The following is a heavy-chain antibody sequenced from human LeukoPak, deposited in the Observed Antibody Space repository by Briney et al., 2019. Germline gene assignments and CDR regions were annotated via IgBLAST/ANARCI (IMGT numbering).Heavy chain of an antibody. V-gene: IGHV3-74*01. CDR2: INSDGSST. D-gene: IGHD6-19*01. CDR3: AKERLGGGIAVAGAFDY. J-gene: IGHJ4*02. CDR1: GFTFSSYW. Sequence: GGSLRLSCAASGFTFSSYWMHWVRQAPGKGLVWVSRINSDGSSTSYADSVKGRFTISRDNAKNTLYLQMNSLRAEDTAVYYCAKERLGGGIAVAGAFDYWGQGTLVTVSS.